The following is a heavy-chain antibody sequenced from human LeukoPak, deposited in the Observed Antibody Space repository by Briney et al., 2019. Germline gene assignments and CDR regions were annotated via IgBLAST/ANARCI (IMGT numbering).Heavy chain of an antibody. V-gene: IGHV1-46*01. Sequence: ASVKVSCKASGYTFTSYYMHWVRQAPGQGLEWMGLINPSGGSTSYAQKFQGRVTMTRDTSTSTVYVELSSLRSEDTAVYYCARDERYYYDSSGYRPWFDPWSQGTLVTVSS. J-gene: IGHJ5*02. CDR1: GYTFTSYY. D-gene: IGHD3-22*01. CDR2: INPSGGST. CDR3: ARDERYYYDSSGYRPWFDP.